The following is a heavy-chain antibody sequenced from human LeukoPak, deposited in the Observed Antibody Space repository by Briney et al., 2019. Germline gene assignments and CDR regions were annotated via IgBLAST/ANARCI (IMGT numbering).Heavy chain of an antibody. CDR3: ARGRYYGGPDY. V-gene: IGHV4-34*01. CDR1: GGSFSGYY. Sequence: SETLSLTCAVYGGSFSGYYWSWIRQPPGKGLEWIGEINHSGSTNYNPSLKSRVTISVDTSKNQFSLKLSSVTAADTAVYYYARGRYYGGPDYWGQGTLVTVSS. J-gene: IGHJ4*02. CDR2: INHSGST. D-gene: IGHD4-23*01.